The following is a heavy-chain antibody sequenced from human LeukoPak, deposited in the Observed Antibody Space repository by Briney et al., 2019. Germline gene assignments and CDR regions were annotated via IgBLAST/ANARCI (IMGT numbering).Heavy chain of an antibody. D-gene: IGHD3-10*01. V-gene: IGHV4-30-4*01. CDR2: IYYSGNT. CDR3: ARGWFGELLTSNFDY. CDR1: GDSISSYY. Sequence: SETLSLTCTVSGDSISSYYWSWIRQPPGKGLEWVGYIYYSGNTYYNPSLKSRVTISIDTSKNQFSLKLSSVTAADTAVYYCARGWFGELLTSNFDYWGQGTLVTVS. J-gene: IGHJ4*02.